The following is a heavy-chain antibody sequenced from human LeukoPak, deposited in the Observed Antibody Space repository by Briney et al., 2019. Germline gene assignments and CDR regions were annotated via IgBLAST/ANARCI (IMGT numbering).Heavy chain of an antibody. D-gene: IGHD3-10*01. CDR2: ISGSGGST. CDR3: AKDQVRGVITPXYMDV. Sequence: PGGSLRLSCVASGFGFSGYGMHWVRQAPGKGLEWVSAISGSGGSTYYADSVKGRFTISRDNSKNTLYLQMNSLRAEDTAVYYXAKDQVRGVITPXYMDVWGKGTTVTVSS. V-gene: IGHV3-23*01. CDR1: GFGFSGYG. J-gene: IGHJ6*03.